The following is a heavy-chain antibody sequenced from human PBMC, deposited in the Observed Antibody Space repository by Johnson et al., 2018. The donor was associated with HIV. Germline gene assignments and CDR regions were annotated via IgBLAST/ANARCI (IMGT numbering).Heavy chain of an antibody. Sequence: EKLVESGGGLVQPGRSLKLSCAASRFTVSSNYMSWVRQAPGKGLEWVSVIDTAGTTYYADSVKGRFTISRDNSRNTLYLQMNSLRAEDTAVYYCARAKYGGAFDVWGQGTMVSVSS. D-gene: IGHD3-16*01. V-gene: IGHV3-66*01. J-gene: IGHJ3*01. CDR2: IDTAGTT. CDR1: RFTVSSNY. CDR3: ARAKYGGAFDV.